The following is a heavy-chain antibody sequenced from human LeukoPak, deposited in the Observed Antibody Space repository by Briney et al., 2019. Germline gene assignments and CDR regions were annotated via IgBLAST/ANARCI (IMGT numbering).Heavy chain of an antibody. J-gene: IGHJ4*02. CDR1: GFIFDNYA. CDR2: ISGDGGST. V-gene: IGHV3-43*02. D-gene: IGHD6-19*01. Sequence: GSLRLSCAAPGFIFDNYAIHWVRQAPGKGLEWVSLISGDGGSTFYVDSVRGRFTISRDNTRKSLSLQMSSLRSEDTALYYCARESETSGWYDYWGQGTLVTVSS. CDR3: ARESETSGWYDY.